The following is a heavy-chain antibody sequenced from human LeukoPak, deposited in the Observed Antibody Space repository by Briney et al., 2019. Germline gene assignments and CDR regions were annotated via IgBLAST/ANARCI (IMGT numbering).Heavy chain of an antibody. CDR3: ASSLNTVMVSPYYFEY. J-gene: IGHJ4*02. V-gene: IGHV3-11*04. CDR2: ISSSGVTT. D-gene: IGHD5-18*01. CDR1: GFTFSGYY. Sequence: GGSLRLSCAASGFTFSGYYMTWIRRAPGQGLEWISYISSSGVTTYYADSVKGRFTISRDNAKNSLSPFMNSLRAEDTAVYYCASSLNTVMVSPYYFEYWGQGTLVTVSA.